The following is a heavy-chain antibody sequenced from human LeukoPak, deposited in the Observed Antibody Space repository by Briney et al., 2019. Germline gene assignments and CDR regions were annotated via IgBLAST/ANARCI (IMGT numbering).Heavy chain of an antibody. CDR3: ARDGYSSSWYGY. V-gene: IGHV3-7*01. D-gene: IGHD6-13*01. CDR2: IKQDGSEK. CDR1: GFTFSSCW. J-gene: IGHJ4*02. Sequence: GGSLRLSCAASGFTFSSCWMSWVRQAPGKGLEWVANIKQDGSEKYYVDSVKGRFTISRDNAKNSLYLQMNSLRAEDTAVYYCARDGYSSSWYGYWGQGTLVTVSS.